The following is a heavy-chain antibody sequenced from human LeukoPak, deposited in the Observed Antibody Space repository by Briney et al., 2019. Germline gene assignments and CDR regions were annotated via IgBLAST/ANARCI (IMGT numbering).Heavy chain of an antibody. CDR1: GGSISSYY. D-gene: IGHD2-2*01. Sequence: PSETLSLTCTVSGGSISSYYWSWIRQPPGKGLGWIGYIYYSGSTNYNPSLKSRVTISVDTSKNQFSLKLNSVTAADTAVYYCARLRVPAAILSWFDPWGQGTLVTVSS. CDR2: IYYSGST. V-gene: IGHV4-59*08. CDR3: ARLRVPAAILSWFDP. J-gene: IGHJ5*02.